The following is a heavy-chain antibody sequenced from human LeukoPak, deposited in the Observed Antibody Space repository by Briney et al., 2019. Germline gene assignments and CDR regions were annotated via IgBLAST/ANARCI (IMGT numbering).Heavy chain of an antibody. D-gene: IGHD2-2*01. CDR2: TYTSGST. J-gene: IGHJ6*03. Sequence: PSETLSLTCTVSGGSISSGDYYWSWIRQPPGKGLEWIGRTYTSGSTNYNPSLKSRVTISVDTSKNQFSLKLSSVTAADTAVYYCARDIVVVPAPYYYYMDVWGKGTTVTVSS. V-gene: IGHV4-61*02. CDR1: GGSISSGDYY. CDR3: ARDIVVVPAPYYYYMDV.